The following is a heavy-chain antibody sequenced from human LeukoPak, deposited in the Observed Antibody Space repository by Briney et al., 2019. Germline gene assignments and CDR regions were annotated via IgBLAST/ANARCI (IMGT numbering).Heavy chain of an antibody. V-gene: IGHV4-59*11. CDR3: AREPDYYDSSGYDLRAFDI. CDR1: GGSIRGHY. D-gene: IGHD3-22*01. CDR2: IYDSGNT. Sequence: SETLSLTCTVSGGSIRGHYWSWIRQPPGKRLEWIGYIYDSGNTNYNPSLKSRVTLSIDTSKNQFSLKLSSVTAADTAVYYCAREPDYYDSSGYDLRAFDIWGQGTMVTVSS. J-gene: IGHJ3*02.